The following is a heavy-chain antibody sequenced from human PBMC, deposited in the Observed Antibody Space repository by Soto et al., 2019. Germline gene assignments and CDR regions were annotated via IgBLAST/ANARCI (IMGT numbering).Heavy chain of an antibody. CDR2: ISSDVVNY. Sequence: QVQLVESGGGVVQPGRSLRLSCAASGFTFSSFAMHWVRQAPGKGLEWLAVISSDVVNYYYAESVKGRFTISRDNSKTTLYLQLNSLRNEDTAVYYCARGGAWTPEGLGYWGQGTLVTVSS. J-gene: IGHJ4*02. CDR1: GFTFSSFA. D-gene: IGHD2-15*01. CDR3: ARGGAWTPEGLGY. V-gene: IGHV3-30-3*01.